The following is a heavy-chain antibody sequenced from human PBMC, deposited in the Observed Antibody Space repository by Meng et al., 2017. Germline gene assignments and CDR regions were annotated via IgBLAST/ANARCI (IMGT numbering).Heavy chain of an antibody. D-gene: IGHD3-22*01. CDR2: INPSGGST. CDR1: GSTFTSYY. J-gene: IGHJ4*02. CDR3: ARGYYYDSSGYYYVY. Sequence: QVELVQRGAEGKKPGASVKLYCKASGSTFTSYYMHWVRQAPGQGLEWMGIINPSGGSTSYAQKFQGRVTMTRDTSTSTVYMELSSLRSEDTAVYYCARGYYYDSSGYYYVYWGQGTLVTVFS. V-gene: IGHV1-46*01.